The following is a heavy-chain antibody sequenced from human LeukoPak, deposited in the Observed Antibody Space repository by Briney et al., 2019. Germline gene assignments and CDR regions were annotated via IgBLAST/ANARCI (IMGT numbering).Heavy chain of an antibody. V-gene: IGHV3-30*18. CDR1: GFTFTNYA. CDR2: ISSDGREN. Sequence: PGGSLRLSCAASGFTFTNYAMHWVRQTPGKGLQWVRLISSDGRENIYADPVKGRFTVSRDNSKNTLYLQMNSLRPEDTAVYYCVKGLVETTMSYSVDYWGQGALVTVSS. CDR3: VKGLVETTMSYSVDY. D-gene: IGHD3-10*02. J-gene: IGHJ4*02.